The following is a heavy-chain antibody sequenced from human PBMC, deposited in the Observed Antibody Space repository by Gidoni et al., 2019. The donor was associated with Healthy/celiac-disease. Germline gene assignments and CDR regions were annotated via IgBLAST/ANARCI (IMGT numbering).Heavy chain of an antibody. CDR1: GFTFSSYA. CDR2: ISGRGGST. Sequence: QLLAPGGGLVQPGGSLRPSCAASGFTFSSYAMSWVRQAPGKGLEWVSAISGRGGSTYYADSVKGRFTISRDNAKNTLYLQMNSLRAEDTAVYYCANYYDSSGYYGVFDYWGQGTLVTVSS. CDR3: ANYYDSSGYYGVFDY. V-gene: IGHV3-23*01. D-gene: IGHD3-22*01. J-gene: IGHJ4*02.